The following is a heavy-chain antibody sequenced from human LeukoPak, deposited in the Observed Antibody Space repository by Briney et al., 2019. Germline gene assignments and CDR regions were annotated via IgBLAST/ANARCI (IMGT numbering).Heavy chain of an antibody. CDR1: GSPFDDYA. CDR3: AKYGAEGY. J-gene: IGHJ4*02. CDR2: ISWKSGSI. V-gene: IGHV3-9*01. Sequence: GGSLRLSCAASGSPFDDYAMHWVRQAPGKGLEWVSGISWKSGSILYADSVKGRFTISKDNSKNTRYLQMNSLSAEDTSVYYCAKYGAEGYWGQGTLVTVSS.